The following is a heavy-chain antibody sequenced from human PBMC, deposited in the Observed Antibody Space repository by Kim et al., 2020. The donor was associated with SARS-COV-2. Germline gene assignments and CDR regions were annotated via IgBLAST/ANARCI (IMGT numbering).Heavy chain of an antibody. J-gene: IGHJ4*02. V-gene: IGHV3-23*01. CDR2: SCCRGRTP. CDR3: AKPATSGGSHYYFDY. CDR1: GFTFTSYS. D-gene: IGHD1-1*01. Sequence: GGSLRLSCAASGFTFTSYSMNWVRQAPGSGLEWVSASCCRGRTPDYPDSVKGLFPISRDNSKNTLYLQMDSLSAEDTAVYYCAKPATSGGSHYYFDYWGQGTLVTVSS.